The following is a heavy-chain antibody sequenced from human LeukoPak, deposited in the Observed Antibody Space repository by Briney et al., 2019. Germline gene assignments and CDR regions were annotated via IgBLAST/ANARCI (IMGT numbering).Heavy chain of an antibody. Sequence: GGSLRLSCAASGFTFSSYWMCWVRQAPGKGLEWVANIKQDGSEKYYVDSVKGRFTISRDNAKNSLYLQMNSLRAEDTAVYYCARHPYGDYAAYYYMDVWGKGTTVTVSS. V-gene: IGHV3-7*01. D-gene: IGHD4-17*01. J-gene: IGHJ6*03. CDR3: ARHPYGDYAAYYYMDV. CDR1: GFTFSSYW. CDR2: IKQDGSEK.